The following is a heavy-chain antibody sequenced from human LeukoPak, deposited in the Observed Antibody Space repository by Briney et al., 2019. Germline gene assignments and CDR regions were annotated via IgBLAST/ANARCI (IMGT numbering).Heavy chain of an antibody. J-gene: IGHJ4*02. CDR2: IIPIFGTA. D-gene: IGHD3-16*01. CDR1: GGTFSSYA. CDR3: AREKWGPRTRSYFDY. V-gene: IGHV1-69*13. Sequence: ASVKVSCKASGGTFSSYAISWVRQAPGQGLEWMGGIIPIFGTANYAQKFQGRVTITADESTSTAYMELSSLRSEDTAVYYCAREKWGPRTRSYFDYWGQGTLVTVSS.